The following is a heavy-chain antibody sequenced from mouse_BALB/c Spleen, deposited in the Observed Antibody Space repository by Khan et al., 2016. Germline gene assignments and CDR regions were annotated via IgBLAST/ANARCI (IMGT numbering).Heavy chain of an antibody. J-gene: IGHJ2*01. Sequence: EVELVESGGGLVKPGGSLKLSCAASGFTFSSYAMSWVRQTPEKRLEWVASISSGGSSFYPDILKDRFTISRDNARNILYLQMSGLRSVDTAMYFCAAKVYYFDYWGQGTTLTVSS. CDR1: GFTFSSYA. CDR3: AAKVYYFDY. CDR2: ISSGGSS. V-gene: IGHV5-6-5*01.